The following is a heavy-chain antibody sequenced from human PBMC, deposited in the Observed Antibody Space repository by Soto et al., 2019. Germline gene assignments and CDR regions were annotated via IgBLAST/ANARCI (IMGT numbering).Heavy chain of an antibody. Sequence: QVQLQESGPGLVKPSQTLSLTCTVSGGSISSGGYYWSWIRQHPGKGLEWIGYIYYSGSTYYNPSLKIRVTISVDTSKIQFSLKVSSVTAADTAVYYCATYHDYGDYAGSVPFDYWGQGSLVTVSS. J-gene: IGHJ4*02. CDR1: GGSISSGGYY. V-gene: IGHV4-31*03. D-gene: IGHD4-17*01. CDR2: IYYSGST. CDR3: ATYHDYGDYAGSVPFDY.